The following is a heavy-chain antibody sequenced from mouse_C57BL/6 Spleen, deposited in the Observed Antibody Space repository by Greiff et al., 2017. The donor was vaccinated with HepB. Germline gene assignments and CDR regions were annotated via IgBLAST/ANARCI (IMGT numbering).Heavy chain of an antibody. CDR3: ARSGGYEALYAMDY. CDR1: GYAFSSYW. V-gene: IGHV1-80*01. Sequence: QVQLQQSGAELVKPGASVKISCKASGYAFSSYWMNWVKPRPGKGLEWIGQIYPGDGDTNYNGKFKGKATLTADKSSSTAYMQLSSLTSDDSAVYFCARSGGYEALYAMDYWGQGTSVTVSS. CDR2: IYPGDGDT. J-gene: IGHJ4*01. D-gene: IGHD2-2*01.